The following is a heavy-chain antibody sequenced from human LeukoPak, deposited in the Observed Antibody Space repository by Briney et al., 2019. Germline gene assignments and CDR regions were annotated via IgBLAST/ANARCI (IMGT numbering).Heavy chain of an antibody. D-gene: IGHD3-16*01. CDR3: ARTPPRGLIDY. CDR2: MSPKSANT. CDR1: GYTFTSYD. J-gene: IGHJ4*02. V-gene: IGHV1-8*03. Sequence: ASVKVSCKASGYTFTSYDINWMRQASGQGLEWMGWMSPKSANTGYAQQFQGRVTITRDTSISTAYMELSSLTSEDTAVYYCARTPPRGLIDYWGQGTLVTVSS.